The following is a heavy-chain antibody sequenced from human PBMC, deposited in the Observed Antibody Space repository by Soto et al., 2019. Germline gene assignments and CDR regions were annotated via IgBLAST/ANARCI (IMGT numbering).Heavy chain of an antibody. D-gene: IGHD3-10*01. CDR2: INHSGST. J-gene: IGHJ4*01. Sequence: LSLTCTVSGGSVRRGFYYWTWIRQPPGKGLEWIGYINHSGSTNYNPSLQSRVTISLDTSKNQFSLKLSSVTAADTAVYYCASHYGSGTYYNFDYWGQGTLVTVPQ. V-gene: IGHV4-61*01. CDR1: GGSVRRGFYY. CDR3: ASHYGSGTYYNFDY.